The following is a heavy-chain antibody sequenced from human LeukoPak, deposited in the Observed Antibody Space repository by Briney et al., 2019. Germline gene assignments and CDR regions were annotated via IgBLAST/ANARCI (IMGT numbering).Heavy chain of an antibody. V-gene: IGHV4-34*01. CDR2: INSSGTV. CDR1: GGSFSGYY. J-gene: IGHJ4*02. Sequence: SETLSLTCAVYGGSFSGYYWSWIRQPPGKGPEWIGEINSSGTVNYNPSLRNRVTISVDMSKKQFSLKLASVTAADTAVYYCATRGCSSTSCYKDFDYWGQGTLVTVSS. CDR3: ATRGCSSTSCYKDFDY. D-gene: IGHD2-2*02.